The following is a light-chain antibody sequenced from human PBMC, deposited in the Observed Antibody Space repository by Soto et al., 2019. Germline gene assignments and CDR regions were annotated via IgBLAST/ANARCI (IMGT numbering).Light chain of an antibody. CDR2: EVS. CDR1: SSDIGAYNY. J-gene: IGLJ3*02. Sequence: QSALTQPASVSGPPGQSITISCTGTSSDIGAYNYVSWYQQHPGKAPKLMIYEVSNRPSGVSDRFFGSKSGNTASLTISGLQAEDEADYYCTSFTTTNTWVFGGGTKVTVL. V-gene: IGLV2-14*01. CDR3: TSFTTTNTWV.